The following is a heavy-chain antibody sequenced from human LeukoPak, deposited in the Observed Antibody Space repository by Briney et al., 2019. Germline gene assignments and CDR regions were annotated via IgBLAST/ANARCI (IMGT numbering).Heavy chain of an antibody. D-gene: IGHD3-16*01. J-gene: IGHJ4*02. CDR3: ATSLYPSYTFDY. V-gene: IGHV1-2*02. CDR2: INPNSGGT. CDR1: GYTFTGYY. Sequence: ASVEVSCKASGYTFTGYYMHWVRQAPGQGLEWMGWINPNSGGTNYAQKFQGRVTMTRDTSISTAYMELSRLRSDDTAVYYCATSLYPSYTFDYWGQGTLVTVSS.